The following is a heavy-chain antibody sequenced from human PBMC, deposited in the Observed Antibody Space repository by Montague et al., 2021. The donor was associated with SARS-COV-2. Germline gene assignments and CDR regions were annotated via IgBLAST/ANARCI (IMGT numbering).Heavy chain of an antibody. V-gene: IGHV4-39*01. CDR2: IYYSGST. CDR1: GDSISSSINY. J-gene: IGHJ4*02. D-gene: IGHD3-3*01. CDR3: ARLNFHITIFGVVSSRVFDY. Sequence: SDTLSLTCTVSGDSISSSINYWGWIRQPPGKGLEWIGNIYYSGSTYYNPSLKSRVTISVDTSKNRFSLKLSSVTAADTAVYYCARLNFHITIFGVVSSRVFDYWGQGTLVTVSS.